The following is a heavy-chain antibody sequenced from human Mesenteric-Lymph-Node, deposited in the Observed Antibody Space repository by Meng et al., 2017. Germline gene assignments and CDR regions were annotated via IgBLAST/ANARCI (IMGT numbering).Heavy chain of an antibody. V-gene: IGHV4-34*01. Sequence: SETLSLTCAVYGGSFSGYYWSWIRQPPGKGLEWIGEINHSGSTNYNPYLKSRVTISVDTSKNQSSLKLSSVTAADTAVYYCARRPIAAAVTEAYYFDHWGQGTLVTVSS. J-gene: IGHJ4*02. D-gene: IGHD6-13*01. CDR2: INHSGST. CDR1: GGSFSGYY. CDR3: ARRPIAAAVTEAYYFDH.